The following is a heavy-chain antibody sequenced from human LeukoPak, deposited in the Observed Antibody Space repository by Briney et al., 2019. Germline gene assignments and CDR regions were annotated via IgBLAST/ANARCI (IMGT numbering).Heavy chain of an antibody. CDR3: ARGYDFWSGFPHYYYYSYMDV. V-gene: IGHV1-69*05. CDR2: ITPIFCTA. D-gene: IGHD3-3*01. J-gene: IGHJ6*03. CDR1: GGTFSSYA. Sequence: SVKVSCKASGGTFSSYAISWVRQAPAQGLEWMGGITPIFCTANYAQKFQGRVTITTDESTSTAYMELSSLRSEDTAVYYCARGYDFWSGFPHYYYYSYMDVWGKGTTVTVSS.